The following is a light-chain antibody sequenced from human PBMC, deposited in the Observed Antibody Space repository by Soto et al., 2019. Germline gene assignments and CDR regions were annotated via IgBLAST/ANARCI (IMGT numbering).Light chain of an antibody. CDR2: DVN. CDR3: NSYASGSSHVV. V-gene: IGLV2-14*01. Sequence: QSALTQPASVAGSPGQSSTLSCTGPSSDLGVYAYGSWYQRHQGKAPKLIIYDVNNRPSWVSNRFYGSKSGNTASLTISGLQAEYEADYYCNSYASGSSHVVCGGGTKLPVL. CDR1: SSDLGVYAY. J-gene: IGLJ2*01.